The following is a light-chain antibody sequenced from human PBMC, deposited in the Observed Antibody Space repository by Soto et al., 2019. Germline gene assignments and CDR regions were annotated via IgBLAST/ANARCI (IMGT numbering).Light chain of an antibody. CDR2: DVS. J-gene: IGLJ2*01. CDR3: SSYTSSSTLV. CDR1: SSDVGCYNY. V-gene: IGLV2-14*01. Sequence: QSVLTQPASVSGSPGQSITISCTGTSSDVGCYNYVSWYQQHPGKAPKLMLYDVSNRPSGVSNRFSGSKSGNTASLTISGLQAEDEADYYCSSYTSSSTLVFGGGTKLTVL.